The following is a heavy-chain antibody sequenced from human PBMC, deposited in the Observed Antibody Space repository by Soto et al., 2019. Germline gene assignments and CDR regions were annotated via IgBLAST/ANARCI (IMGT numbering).Heavy chain of an antibody. Sequence: EVQLVESGGGLVQPGRSLRLSCAASGFTFDDYAMHWVRQAPGKGLEWVSGISWNSGSIGYADSVKGRFTISRDNAXNXLXXQMNSLRAEDTVLYYCAKVTRRYCSGGSCSNAFDIWGQGTMVTVSS. CDR2: ISWNSGSI. CDR1: GFTFDDYA. D-gene: IGHD2-15*01. J-gene: IGHJ3*02. CDR3: AKVTRRYCSGGSCSNAFDI. V-gene: IGHV3-9*01.